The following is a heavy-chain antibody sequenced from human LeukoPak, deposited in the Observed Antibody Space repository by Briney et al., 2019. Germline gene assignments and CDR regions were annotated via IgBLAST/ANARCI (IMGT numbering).Heavy chain of an antibody. V-gene: IGHV3-23*01. Sequence: GGSLSLSGAAPGFTFSSYALAWVRQAPGKGLEGAPAISGSGGSTYYADSVKGRFTISRDNSKNTLYLQMNSLRAEDTAVYYCAKDLLAAGTLDFDYWGQGTLVTVSS. J-gene: IGHJ4*02. CDR1: GFTFSSYA. D-gene: IGHD6-13*01. CDR2: ISGSGGST. CDR3: AKDLLAAGTLDFDY.